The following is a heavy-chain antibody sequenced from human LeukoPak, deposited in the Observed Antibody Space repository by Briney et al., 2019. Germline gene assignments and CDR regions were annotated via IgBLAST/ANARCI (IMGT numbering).Heavy chain of an antibody. J-gene: IGHJ4*02. CDR1: GGSISGYY. CDR3: ARHGLDYGDYYFDY. CDR2: IYYSGST. Sequence: SETLSLTCTVSGGSISGYYWSWIRQPPYKGLEYIGYIYYSGSTNYNPSLKSRVTISVDTSKNQFSLNLKSVTAADTAVYYCARHGLDYGDYYFDYWGQGTLVTVSS. D-gene: IGHD4-17*01. V-gene: IGHV4-59*08.